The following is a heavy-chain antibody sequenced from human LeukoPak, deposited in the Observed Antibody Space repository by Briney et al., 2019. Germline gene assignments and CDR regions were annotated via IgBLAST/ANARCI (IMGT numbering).Heavy chain of an antibody. CDR2: IYTSGST. J-gene: IGHJ3*02. Sequence: SETLSLTCTVSGGSISSYYWSWIRQPAGKGLEWVGRIYTSGSTNYNPSLKSRVTISVDTSKNQFSLKLSSVTAADTAVYYCARTAYCGGDCYSDPSSKQNAFDIWGQGTMVTVSS. D-gene: IGHD2-21*02. V-gene: IGHV4-4*07. CDR1: GGSISSYY. CDR3: ARTAYCGGDCYSDPSSKQNAFDI.